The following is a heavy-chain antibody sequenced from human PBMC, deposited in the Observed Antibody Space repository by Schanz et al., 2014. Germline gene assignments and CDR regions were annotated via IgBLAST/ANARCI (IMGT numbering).Heavy chain of an antibody. D-gene: IGHD6-25*01. Sequence: VQLVESGGGLVKPGESLRLSCAASGFSLSSYNMNWVRQAPGKGLEWVSSISSSSSYIYYADSVKGRFTISRDNAKSSLFLQMNSLRAEDTAVYYCVSGYTSGFWGQGTLVTVSS. CDR3: VSGYTSGF. J-gene: IGHJ4*02. V-gene: IGHV3-21*06. CDR2: ISSSSSYI. CDR1: GFSLSSYN.